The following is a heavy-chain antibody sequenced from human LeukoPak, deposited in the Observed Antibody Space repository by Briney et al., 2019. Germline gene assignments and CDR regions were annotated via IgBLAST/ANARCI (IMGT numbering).Heavy chain of an antibody. D-gene: IGHD3-22*01. CDR2: INPNGGGT. V-gene: IGHV1-2*02. CDR3: AADYYDSSGYYPHWYFDL. CDR1: GYTFTGYY. J-gene: IGHJ2*01. Sequence: ASVKVSCKASGYTFTGYYMHWVRQAPGQGLEWMGWINPNGGGTNYAQKFQGRVTITRDMSTSTAYVELSSLRSEDTAVYYCAADYYDSSGYYPHWYFDLWGRGTLVTVSS.